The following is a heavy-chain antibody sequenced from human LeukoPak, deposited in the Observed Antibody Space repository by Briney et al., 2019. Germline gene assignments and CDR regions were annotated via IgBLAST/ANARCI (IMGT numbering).Heavy chain of an antibody. CDR3: ARQRSYSSSIDP. V-gene: IGHV4-61*02. D-gene: IGHD6-6*01. Sequence: PSETLSLTCTVSGGSISSGSYYWSWIRQPAGKGLEWIGRIYTSGSTNYNPSLKSRVTISVDTSKNQFSLKLSSVTAADTAVYYCARQRSYSSSIDPWGQGTLVTVSS. CDR1: GGSISSGSYY. J-gene: IGHJ5*02. CDR2: IYTSGST.